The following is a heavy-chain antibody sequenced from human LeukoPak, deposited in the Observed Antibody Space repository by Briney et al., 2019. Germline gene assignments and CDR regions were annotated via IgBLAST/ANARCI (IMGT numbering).Heavy chain of an antibody. V-gene: IGHV3-23*01. D-gene: IGHD3-10*01. J-gene: IGHJ5*02. CDR3: AKTEGFGGLRDSFDP. Sequence: GGSLRLSCAASGFTFSTYAMTWVRQAPGKGLEWVSTITKHGDETFYADSVKGRFTVSRDNSKNTLFLQMNSLRAEDTATYYCAKTEGFGGLRDSFDPWGQGTLVTVSS. CDR2: ITKHGDET. CDR1: GFTFSTYA.